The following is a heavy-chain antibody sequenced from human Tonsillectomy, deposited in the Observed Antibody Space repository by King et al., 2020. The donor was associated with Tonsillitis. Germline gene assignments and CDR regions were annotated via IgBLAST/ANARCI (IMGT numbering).Heavy chain of an antibody. J-gene: IGHJ4*02. CDR3: AKVDDSGIGGFDY. CDR2: IRYGGSKT. V-gene: IGHV3-30*02. Sequence: VQLVESGGGVVQPGGSLRLSCAASGFAFSKYGMHWVRQAPGKGLEWVALIRYGGSKTYYADSVKGRCTISRDDSKNTMYLQMNSLRSEETAVYYCAKVDDSGIGGFDYWGQGTLVAVSS. D-gene: IGHD5-12*01. CDR1: GFAFSKYG.